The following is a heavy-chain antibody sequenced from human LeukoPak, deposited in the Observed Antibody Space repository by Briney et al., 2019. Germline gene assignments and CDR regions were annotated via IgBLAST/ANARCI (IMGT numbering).Heavy chain of an antibody. V-gene: IGHV5-51*01. CDR2: IYPGDSDT. CDR3: ARQYCSSTSCHYYFDY. CDR1: GYSFTSYW. Sequence: GASVKVSCKGSGYSFTSYWIGWVRQMPGKGLEWMGIIYPGDSDTRYSPSFQGQVTISTDKSISTAYLQWSSLKASDTAMYYCARQYCSSTSCHYYFDYWGPGTLVTVSS. D-gene: IGHD2-2*01. J-gene: IGHJ4*02.